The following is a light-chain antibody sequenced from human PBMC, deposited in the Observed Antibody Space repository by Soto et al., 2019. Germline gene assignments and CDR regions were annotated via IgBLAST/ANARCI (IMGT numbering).Light chain of an antibody. J-gene: IGKJ2*03. CDR1: QRITTY. CDR3: QQTYSSPYS. CDR2: TSG. V-gene: IGKV1-39*01. Sequence: IQMTQSPSSLSASVGDRVTITCRASQRITTYLNWYQQKPGEAPKLLISTSGTVQRGVPSRFSGSASATDLQRTIIALRAADFASYLCQQTYSSPYSFEQGTKLEIK.